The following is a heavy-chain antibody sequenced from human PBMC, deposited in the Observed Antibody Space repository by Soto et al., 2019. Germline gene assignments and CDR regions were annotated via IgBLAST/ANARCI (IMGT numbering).Heavy chain of an antibody. CDR3: VTGETNGYYYGMDV. V-gene: IGHV1-69*13. CDR1: GGTFSSHA. J-gene: IGHJ6*02. CDR2: IIPIFGTA. D-gene: IGHD2-8*01. Sequence: ASVKVSCKASGGTFSSHAISWVRQAPGQGLEWMGGIIPIFGTANYAQKFQGRVTITADESTSTAYMELSSLRSEDTAVYYCVTGETNGYYYGMDVWGRGTTVTVSS.